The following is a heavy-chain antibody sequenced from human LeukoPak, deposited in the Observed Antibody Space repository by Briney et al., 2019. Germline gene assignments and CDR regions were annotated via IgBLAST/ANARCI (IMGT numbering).Heavy chain of an antibody. CDR1: GFTFSSYS. CDR2: ISSSSSPI. J-gene: IGHJ1*01. D-gene: IGHD6-13*01. V-gene: IGHV3-48*01. Sequence: GGTLRLSCAASGFTFSSYSMNWVRQAPGKGLEWVSYISSSSSPIYYADSVKGRFTISRDNAKNSVYLLMNSLRAEDTAVYYCARAQSTLLKQQLVPYAEYCQHWGQGTLVSVSS. CDR3: ARAQSTLLKQQLVPYAEYCQH.